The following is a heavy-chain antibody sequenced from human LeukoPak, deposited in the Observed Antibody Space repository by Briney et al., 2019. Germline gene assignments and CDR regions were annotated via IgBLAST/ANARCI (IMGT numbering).Heavy chain of an antibody. CDR1: GFTFSSYA. CDR2: ISGSGGST. V-gene: IGHV3-23*01. Sequence: GSLRLSCAASGFTFSSYAMSWVRRAPGKGLEWVSAISGSGGSTYYADSVKGRFTISRDNSKNTLYLQMNSLRAEDTAVYYCAKSLYSYGYFSDYWGQGTLVTVSS. CDR3: AKSLYSYGYFSDY. J-gene: IGHJ4*02. D-gene: IGHD5-18*01.